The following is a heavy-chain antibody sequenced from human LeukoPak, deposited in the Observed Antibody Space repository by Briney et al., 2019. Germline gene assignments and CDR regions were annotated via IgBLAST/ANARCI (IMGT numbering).Heavy chain of an antibody. D-gene: IGHD1-26*01. J-gene: IGHJ3*02. Sequence: GALVKVSCKASGYTFTSYGISWVRQAPGQGLEWMGWISAYNGNTNYAQKLQGRVTMTTDTSTSTAYMELRSLRSDDTAVYYCAGGIVGAPYDAFDIWGQGTMVTVSS. V-gene: IGHV1-18*01. CDR3: AGGIVGAPYDAFDI. CDR1: GYTFTSYG. CDR2: ISAYNGNT.